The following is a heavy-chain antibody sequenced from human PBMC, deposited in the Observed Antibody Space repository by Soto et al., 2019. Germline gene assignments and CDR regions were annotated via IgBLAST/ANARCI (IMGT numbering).Heavy chain of an antibody. CDR1: GYSFTSYW. CDR2: IYPGDSDT. CDR3: TRTLPLISGYDYQNDY. D-gene: IGHD5-12*01. J-gene: IGHJ4*02. Sequence: GESLKISCKGSGYSFTSYWIGWVRQMPGKGLEWMGIIYPGDSDTRYSPSFQGQVTISRDDSKSIAYLQMNSLKTEDTAVYYCTRTLPLISGYDYQNDYWGQGTPVTVSS. V-gene: IGHV5-51*01.